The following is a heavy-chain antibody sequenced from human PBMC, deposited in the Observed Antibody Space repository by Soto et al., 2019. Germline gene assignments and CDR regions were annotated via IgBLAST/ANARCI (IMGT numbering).Heavy chain of an antibody. D-gene: IGHD2-15*01. J-gene: IGHJ4*02. Sequence: GGSLRLSCAASGFTFSSYGMDWVRQAPGKGLEWVAVISYDGSDKYYADSVKGRFTISKDYSKSTLYLQMSNLRAEDTAVYYCAKERRYCSGGSCYLYFDYWGQGTQVTVSS. CDR2: ISYDGSDK. CDR3: AKERRYCSGGSCYLYFDY. CDR1: GFTFSSYG. V-gene: IGHV3-30*18.